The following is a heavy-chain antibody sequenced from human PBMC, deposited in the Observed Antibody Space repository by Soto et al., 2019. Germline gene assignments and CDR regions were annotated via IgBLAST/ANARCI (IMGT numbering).Heavy chain of an antibody. D-gene: IGHD3-9*01. CDR1: GGSISTTDHY. V-gene: IGHV4-39*01. CDR3: ARVGSVLRYFDGLGGRLAV. CDR2: IYYTGTT. J-gene: IGHJ6*02. Sequence: SETLSLTCTVSGGSISTTDHYWGWIRQSPGKGLEWIGSIYYTGTTYYNLSLQSRVSIYVDTSKNQYSLNLSSMTAADTAMYYCARVGSVLRYFDGLGGRLAVWGQGTTVTVSS.